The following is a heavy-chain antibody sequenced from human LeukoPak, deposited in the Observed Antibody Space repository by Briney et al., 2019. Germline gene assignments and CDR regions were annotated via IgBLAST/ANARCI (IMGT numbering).Heavy chain of an antibody. CDR3: VRGARYYFDY. Sequence: SETLSLTCAVHGGSFSSYYWTWIRQPPGKGLEWIGEIYHSGSTNYNPSLKSRVTISVDTSENQFSLKLTSVTAADTAVYYCVRGARYYFDYWGQGTLVTVSS. J-gene: IGHJ4*02. CDR1: GGSFSSYY. V-gene: IGHV4-34*01. CDR2: IYHSGST.